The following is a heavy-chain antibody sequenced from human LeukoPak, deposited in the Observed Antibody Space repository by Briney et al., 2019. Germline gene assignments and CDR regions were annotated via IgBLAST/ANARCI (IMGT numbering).Heavy chain of an antibody. J-gene: IGHJ6*03. Sequence: GGSLRLSCAASGFTLSDYYMSWIRQAPGKGLEWVSYISSSGSTIYYADSVKGRFTISRDNAKNSLYLQMNSLRAEDTAVYYCARDPSAPEYYYMDAWGKGTTVTVSS. CDR2: ISSSGSTI. CDR3: ARDPSAPEYYYMDA. CDR1: GFTLSDYY. D-gene: IGHD3-10*01. V-gene: IGHV3-11*04.